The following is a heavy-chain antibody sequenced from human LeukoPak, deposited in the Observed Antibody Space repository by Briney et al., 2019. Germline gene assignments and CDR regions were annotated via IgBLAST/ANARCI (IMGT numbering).Heavy chain of an antibody. CDR3: ARGPITMVRGVLSRYYYYMDV. V-gene: IGHV1-69*06. D-gene: IGHD3-10*01. Sequence: GASVKVSCKASGGTFSSYAVSWVRQAPGLGLEWMGGIIPIFGTANYAQKFQGRVTITADKSTSTAYMELSSLRSEDTAVYYCARGPITMVRGVLSRYYYYMDVWGKGTTVTVSS. CDR2: IIPIFGTA. J-gene: IGHJ6*03. CDR1: GGTFSSYA.